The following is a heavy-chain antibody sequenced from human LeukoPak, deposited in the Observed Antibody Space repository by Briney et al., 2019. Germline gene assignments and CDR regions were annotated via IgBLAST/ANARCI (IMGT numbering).Heavy chain of an antibody. CDR3: ARDLEAAVAGYDY. CDR2: IIPIFGTA. D-gene: IGHD6-19*01. CDR1: GGTFSSYA. Sequence: GASVKVSCKASGGTFSSYAISWVRQAPGQGLEWMGGIIPIFGTANYAQKFQGRVTITADESTSTAYMELSSLRSEDTAVYYCARDLEAAVAGYDYWGQGTLVTVSS. J-gene: IGHJ4*02. V-gene: IGHV1-69*13.